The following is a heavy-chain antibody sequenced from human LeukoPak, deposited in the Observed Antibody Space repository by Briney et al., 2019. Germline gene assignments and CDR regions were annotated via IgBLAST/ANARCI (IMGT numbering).Heavy chain of an antibody. CDR1: GFTFSSYA. CDR2: ISGSGGST. J-gene: IGHJ6*02. D-gene: IGHD3-22*01. CDR3: AKDFYDSGGNYNGMDV. V-gene: IGHV3-23*01. Sequence: PGGSLRLSCAASGFTFSSYAMSWVRQAPGKGLEWVSAISGSGGSTYYADSVKGRFTISRDNSKNTLYLQMNSLRAEDTAVYYCAKDFYDSGGNYNGMDVWGQGTTVTVSS.